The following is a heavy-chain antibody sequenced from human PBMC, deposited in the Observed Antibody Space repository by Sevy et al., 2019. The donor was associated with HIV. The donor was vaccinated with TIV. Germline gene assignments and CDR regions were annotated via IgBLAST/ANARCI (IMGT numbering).Heavy chain of an antibody. CDR3: ARDGWTVPHDY. CDR2: FGFGGSTI. CDR1: GFTFSIYT. J-gene: IGHJ4*02. V-gene: IGHV3-23*01. Sequence: GSLRLSCAASGFTFSIYTMSWVRQAPGKGLEWVSTFGFGGSTIHDADSVKGRFTISRDNSKNTLYLQMNSLRADDTAVYYCARDGWTVPHDYWGQGTLVTVSS. D-gene: IGHD2-15*01.